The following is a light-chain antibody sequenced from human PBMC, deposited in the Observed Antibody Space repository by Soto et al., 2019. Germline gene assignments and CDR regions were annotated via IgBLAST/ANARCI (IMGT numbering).Light chain of an antibody. CDR1: QSIRSW. Sequence: DFQMSQSPSSLPASVGDRVTIPCRASQSIRSWLAWYQQKPGKAPKLLIYDAYSLESGVPSRFSGRRSGTEFTLTIAGLQPEDFATYYCQQYESYSPLTFGGGTKVDIK. CDR2: DAY. J-gene: IGKJ4*01. V-gene: IGKV1-5*01. CDR3: QQYESYSPLT.